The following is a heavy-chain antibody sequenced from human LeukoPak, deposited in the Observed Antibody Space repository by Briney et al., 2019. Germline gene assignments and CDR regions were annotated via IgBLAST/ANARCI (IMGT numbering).Heavy chain of an antibody. Sequence: PGGSLRLSCSASGFAFSRYVMYWVRQAPGKGLQFVSAVTSNGLTTYYADSLKGRFIISRDNSKNTLTLQMSSLSPADTAVYYCVSQYDYDTRGYYPFDYWGQGTLVTVSA. J-gene: IGHJ4*02. V-gene: IGHV3-64D*09. CDR1: GFAFSRYV. CDR3: VSQYDYDTRGYYPFDY. D-gene: IGHD3-22*01. CDR2: VTSNGLTT.